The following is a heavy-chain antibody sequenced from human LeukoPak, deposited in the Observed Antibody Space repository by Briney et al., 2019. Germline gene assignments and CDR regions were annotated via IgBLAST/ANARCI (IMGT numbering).Heavy chain of an antibody. Sequence: GSLRLSCAAPGFIFSKFLITWVRQAPGKGLEWVAHIRQDGSERHYVDSVKDRFTISRDNAKNSLDLQMDSLRAEDTAVYYCARDWGSTGYDLYDSWGQGTLVTVSS. CDR2: IRQDGSER. CDR1: GFIFSKFL. J-gene: IGHJ4*02. V-gene: IGHV3-7*01. D-gene: IGHD5-12*01. CDR3: ARDWGSTGYDLYDS.